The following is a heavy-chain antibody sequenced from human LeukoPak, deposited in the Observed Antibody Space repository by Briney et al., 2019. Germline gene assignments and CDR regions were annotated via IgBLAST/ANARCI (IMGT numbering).Heavy chain of an antibody. D-gene: IGHD3/OR15-3a*01. V-gene: IGHV3-23*01. CDR2: ITAGGGDT. CDR3: AKGSRTSRPYYFDF. CDR1: GFSFNEYA. J-gene: IGHJ4*02. Sequence: GGSLRLSCAASGFSFNEYAMSWVRQAPGKGLEWISAITAGGGDTYHADSVKGRFTISRTNSGNSLYLQMNSLRVEDSAVDHCAKGSRTSRPYYFDFWGQGTLVTVSS.